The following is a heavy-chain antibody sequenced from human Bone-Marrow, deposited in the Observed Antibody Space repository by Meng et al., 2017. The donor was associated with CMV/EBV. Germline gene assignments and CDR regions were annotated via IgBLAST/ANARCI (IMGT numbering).Heavy chain of an antibody. J-gene: IGHJ3*01. D-gene: IGHD2-2*01. V-gene: IGHV3-53*01. CDR2: IYSGGST. Sequence: GESLKISCAASGFTVSSNYMSWVRQAPGKGLEWVSVIYSGGSTYYADSVKGRFTISRDNSKNTLYLQMNSLRAEDTAVYYCATSPFLSSCTSAGCYGAFDVWGQGTVVTVSS. CDR3: ATSPFLSSCTSAGCYGAFDV. CDR1: GFTVSSNY.